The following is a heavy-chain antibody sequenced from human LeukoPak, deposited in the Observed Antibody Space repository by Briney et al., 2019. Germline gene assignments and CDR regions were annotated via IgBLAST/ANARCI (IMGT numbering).Heavy chain of an antibody. J-gene: IGHJ4*02. D-gene: IGHD3-22*01. CDR1: GGSISISSDY. V-gene: IGHV4-39*07. CDR2: IYYSGTT. Sequence: SETLSLTCTVSGGSISISSDYWGWIRQPPGKGLEWIGDIYYSGTTNYNPSLKSRVTMSVDTSKNQFSLKLSSVSAADTAVYYCARAGRYYDSSGYYWYFDYWGQGTLVTVSS. CDR3: ARAGRYYDSSGYYWYFDY.